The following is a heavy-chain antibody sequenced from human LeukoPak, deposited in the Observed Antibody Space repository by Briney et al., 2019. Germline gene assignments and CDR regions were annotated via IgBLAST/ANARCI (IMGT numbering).Heavy chain of an antibody. Sequence: ASVKVSCKVSGYMLSELSMHWVRQAPGKGLEWMGGFDPEDGETIYAQKFQGRVTMTEDTSSDTAYMELSSLRSEDTVVYYCATRGFRYGGPGDFDYWGQGTLVTVSS. CDR1: GYMLSELS. D-gene: IGHD4-23*01. J-gene: IGHJ4*02. V-gene: IGHV1-24*01. CDR3: ATRGFRYGGPGDFDY. CDR2: FDPEDGET.